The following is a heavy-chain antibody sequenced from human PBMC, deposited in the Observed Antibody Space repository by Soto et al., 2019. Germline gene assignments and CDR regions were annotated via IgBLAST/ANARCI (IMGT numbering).Heavy chain of an antibody. V-gene: IGHV4-39*01. J-gene: IGHJ4*02. CDR2: IYEGETT. D-gene: IGHD3-10*01. Sequence: QLQLQESGPGLVKPSETLSLTCAVSGASISRTGFHWGWIRQPPGQGLEWIGSIYEGETTFNNSALKSRVTISAHTSKNHFSLKLSSVTAADAAVYYCARRGSGHTFDYWGQGTLVTVSS. CDR3: ARRGSGHTFDY. CDR1: GASISRTGFH.